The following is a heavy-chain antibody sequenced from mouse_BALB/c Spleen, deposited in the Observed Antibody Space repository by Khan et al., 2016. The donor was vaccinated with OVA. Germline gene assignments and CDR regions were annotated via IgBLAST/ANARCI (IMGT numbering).Heavy chain of an antibody. CDR3: ASAYYGSCSRAMDY. V-gene: IGHV2-6-7*01. CDR1: GFSLTGYG. D-gene: IGHD2-10*01. J-gene: IGHJ4*01. Sequence: QVQLKESGPGLVAPSQSLSITCTVSGFSLTGYGVNWVRQPPGKGLEWLGMIWGDGSTDYNSALKSRLNLRKDNTNTKASLKMNSLQTHDTARYSCASAYYGSCSRAMDYWGQGTSVTVSS. CDR2: IWGDGST.